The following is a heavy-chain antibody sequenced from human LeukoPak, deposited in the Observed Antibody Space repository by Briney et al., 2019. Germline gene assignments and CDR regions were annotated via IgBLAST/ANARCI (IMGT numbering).Heavy chain of an antibody. CDR3: ARGHVGSSWYGDHDAFGI. V-gene: IGHV1-3*03. J-gene: IGHJ3*02. Sequence: ASVKVSCKASGYTFTSYAMHWVRQAPGQRLEWMGWINAGNGNTKYSQEFQGRVTITRDTSASTAYMELSSLRSEDMAVYYCARGHVGSSWYGDHDAFGIWGQGTMVTVSS. D-gene: IGHD6-13*01. CDR2: INAGNGNT. CDR1: GYTFTSYA.